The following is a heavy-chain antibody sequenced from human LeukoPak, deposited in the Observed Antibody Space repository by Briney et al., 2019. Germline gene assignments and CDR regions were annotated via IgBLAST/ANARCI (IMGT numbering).Heavy chain of an antibody. D-gene: IGHD4-17*01. CDR1: GFTVSSNY. V-gene: IGHV3-53*05. CDR2: IYSGGST. J-gene: IGHJ4*02. Sequence: PGGSLRLSCAASGFTVSSNYMSWVRQAPGKGLEWVSVIYSGGSTYYADSVKGRFTISRDNSKNTLYLQMNSLRAEDTAVYYCAKPRKVTTLSRTVFDCWGQGTLVTVPS. CDR3: AKPRKVTTLSRTVFDC.